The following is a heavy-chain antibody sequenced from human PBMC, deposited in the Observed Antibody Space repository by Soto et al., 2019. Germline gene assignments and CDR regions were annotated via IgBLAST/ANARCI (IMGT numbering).Heavy chain of an antibody. CDR1: GFTFSDYD. V-gene: IGHV3-11*01. CDR2: TSSSGTTI. D-gene: IGHD6-13*01. J-gene: IGHJ6*02. Sequence: QVQLVESGGGLAKPGGSLRLSCAASGFTFSDYDMSWIRQAPGKGLEWVSYTSSSGTTIYYADSVKGRFTLSRDNAKNSLYLQRDSLRFEDTAVDYSARDPQGIAGDRSCYYGMDGWGQGTTVTVSS. CDR3: ARDPQGIAGDRSCYYGMDG.